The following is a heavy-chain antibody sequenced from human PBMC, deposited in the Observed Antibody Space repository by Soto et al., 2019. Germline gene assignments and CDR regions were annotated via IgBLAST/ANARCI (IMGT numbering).Heavy chain of an antibody. Sequence: QVQLVQSGAEVKKPGASVKVSCKASGYTFTSYGISWVRQAPGQGLEWMGWISAYNGNTNYAQKLQGRVTMTTDTVTSTAYMELRSLRSDDTAVYYCARDENRGYYYDSSGTDFGYWGQGTLVTVSS. CDR2: ISAYNGNT. D-gene: IGHD3-22*01. V-gene: IGHV1-18*04. CDR1: GYTFTSYG. J-gene: IGHJ4*02. CDR3: ARDENRGYYYDSSGTDFGY.